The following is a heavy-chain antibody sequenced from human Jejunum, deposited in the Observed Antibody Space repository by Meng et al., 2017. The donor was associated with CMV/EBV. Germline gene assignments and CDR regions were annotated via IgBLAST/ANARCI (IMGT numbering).Heavy chain of an antibody. CDR2: VNENGRST. CDR3: ARRSGHCTGSCYEDY. Sequence: FTVGDYGMIWVRQAQGKGLEWVSGVNENGRSTAYADSVKGRFTISRDNAKNSLFLQMNSLRDEDTALYHCARRSGHCTGSCYEDYWGQGTLVTVSS. CDR1: FTVGDYG. D-gene: IGHD2-8*02. V-gene: IGHV3-20*01. J-gene: IGHJ4*02.